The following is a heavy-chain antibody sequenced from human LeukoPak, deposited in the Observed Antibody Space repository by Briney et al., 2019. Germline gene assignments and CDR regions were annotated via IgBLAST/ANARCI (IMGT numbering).Heavy chain of an antibody. CDR1: GGSISSYF. CDR2: AHYSEST. Sequence: SETLSLTCTVSGGSISSYFWSWIRQPPGKGLEWIAYAHYSESTNYNPSLKSRVTISLDTSKNQFSLMLNSVTAADTAVYYCARDRRWDLLHAFDIWSQGTMVTVSS. D-gene: IGHD1-26*01. CDR3: ARDRRWDLLHAFDI. V-gene: IGHV4-59*01. J-gene: IGHJ3*02.